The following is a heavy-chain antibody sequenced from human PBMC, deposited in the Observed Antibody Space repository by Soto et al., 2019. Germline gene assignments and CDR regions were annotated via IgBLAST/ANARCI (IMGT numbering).Heavy chain of an antibody. CDR2: ISSTTNYI. Sequence: LRHSSPAPRMTLTRSRINRVRQSPRKGLEWVSSISSTTNYIYYGDSMKGRFTISRDNAKNSLYLEMNSLRAEDTAVYYCAREYEDLTSNFDYSGQGTLVTGSS. CDR1: RMTLTRSR. J-gene: IGHJ4*02. D-gene: IGHD3-3*01. CDR3: AREYEDLTSNFDY. V-gene: IGHV3-21*06.